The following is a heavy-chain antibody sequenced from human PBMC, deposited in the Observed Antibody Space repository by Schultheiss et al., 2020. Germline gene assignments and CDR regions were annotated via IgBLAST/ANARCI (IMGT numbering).Heavy chain of an antibody. V-gene: IGHV4-34*01. CDR1: GGSITSGGHY. Sequence: SETLSLTCAVYGGSITSGGHYWSWIRQHPGKGLEWIGEINHSGSTNYNPSLKSRVTISVDTSKNQFSLRLTSVTAADTAVYYCARSPPRGHFDYWGQGTLVTVSS. CDR2: INHSGST. CDR3: ARSPPRGHFDY. J-gene: IGHJ4*02. D-gene: IGHD3-10*01.